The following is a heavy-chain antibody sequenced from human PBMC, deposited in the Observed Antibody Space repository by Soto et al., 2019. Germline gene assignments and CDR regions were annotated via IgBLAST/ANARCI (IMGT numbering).Heavy chain of an antibody. CDR1: GFYFNNYG. Sequence: GGSLRLSCAVSGFYFNNYGINWVRQPPGKGLGWVSSVSKSDYTYHSDSVRGRFTISRDNAKNSVSLQMNSLRAEDTAVYYCAREDSIIIPAVSDFWGQGTLVTVSS. CDR3: AREDSIIIPAVSDF. D-gene: IGHD2-2*01. V-gene: IGHV3-21*01. CDR2: VSKSDYT. J-gene: IGHJ4*02.